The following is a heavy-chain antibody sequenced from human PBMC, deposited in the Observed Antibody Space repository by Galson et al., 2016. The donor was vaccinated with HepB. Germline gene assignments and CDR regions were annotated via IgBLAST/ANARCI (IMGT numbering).Heavy chain of an antibody. CDR2: IWYDGGNK. CDR3: ARDLGNNWPPDNNWFDP. D-gene: IGHD1-1*01. V-gene: IGHV3-33*01. J-gene: IGHJ5*02. Sequence: SLRLSCAASGFTFSAYGMHWVRQAPGKGLEWVAVIWYDGGNKYIADSVKGRFSISRDNSKNTLYLQMNRLRAEDTAVYYCARDLGNNWPPDNNWFDPWGQGTLVTVSS. CDR1: GFTFSAYG.